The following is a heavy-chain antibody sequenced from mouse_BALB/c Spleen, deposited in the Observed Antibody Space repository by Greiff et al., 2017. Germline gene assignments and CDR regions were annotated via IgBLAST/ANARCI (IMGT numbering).Heavy chain of an antibody. Sequence: QVHVKQSGAELMKPGASVKISCKATGYTFSSYWIEWVKQRPGHGLEWIGEILPGSVSTNYNEKFKGKATFTADTSSNTAYMQLSSLTSEDSAVYYCARGGLHYAMDYWGQGTSVTVSS. D-gene: IGHD2-4*01. J-gene: IGHJ4*01. CDR3: ARGGLHYAMDY. CDR1: GYTFSSYW. CDR2: ILPGSVST. V-gene: IGHV1-9*01.